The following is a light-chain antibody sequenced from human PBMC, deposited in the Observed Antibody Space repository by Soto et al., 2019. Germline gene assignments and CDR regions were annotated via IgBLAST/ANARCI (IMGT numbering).Light chain of an antibody. CDR3: QEYNSYWR. CDR2: KAS. J-gene: IGKJ1*01. CDR1: QSISSW. V-gene: IGKV1-5*03. Sequence: DIQMAQSPSTQSASVAYRVTITCRASQSISSWLAWYHQKPCKAPKLLIYKASSLESGVPSRFSGSGSGTEFPLTISSLQPDDFAIYYCQEYNSYWRCGQGTKV.